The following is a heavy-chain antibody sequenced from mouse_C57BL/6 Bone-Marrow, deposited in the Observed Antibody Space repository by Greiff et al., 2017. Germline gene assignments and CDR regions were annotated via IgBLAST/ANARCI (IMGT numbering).Heavy chain of an antibody. Sequence: QVQLQQPGAELVKPGASVKVSCKASGYTFTSYWMHWVKQRPGQGLEWIGRIHPSDSDTNYNQKFKGKATLTVDKSSSTAYMQLSSLTSEDSAVYYCAIEALVGYYYGSSYWYFDVWGTGTTVTVSS. CDR1: GYTFTSYW. D-gene: IGHD1-1*01. CDR2: IHPSDSDT. V-gene: IGHV1-74*01. CDR3: AIEALVGYYYGSSYWYFDV. J-gene: IGHJ1*03.